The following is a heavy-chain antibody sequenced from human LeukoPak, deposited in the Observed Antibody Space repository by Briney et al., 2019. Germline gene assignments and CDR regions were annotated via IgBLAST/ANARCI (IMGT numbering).Heavy chain of an antibody. CDR2: IYYSGST. V-gene: IGHV4-59*01. Sequence: SETLSLTCTVSGGSISSYYWSWIRQPPGKGLEWIGYIYYSGSTNYNPSLKSRVTISVDTSKNQFSLKLSSVTAADTAVYYCASAREMGATDPGYWGQGTLVTVSS. J-gene: IGHJ4*02. CDR3: ASAREMGATDPGY. CDR1: GGSISSYY. D-gene: IGHD1-26*01.